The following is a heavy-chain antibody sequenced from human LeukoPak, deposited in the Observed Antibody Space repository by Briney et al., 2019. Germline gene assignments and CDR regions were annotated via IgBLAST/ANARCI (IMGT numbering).Heavy chain of an antibody. CDR1: GGSISSYY. Sequence: SETLSLTCTVSGGSISSYYWSWLRQPPGKGLEWIGYIYYSGSTNYNPSLKSRVTISVDTSKNQFSLKLNSVTAADTAVYYCARHKGSSWLDAFDIWGQGTMVTVSP. V-gene: IGHV4-59*08. CDR2: IYYSGST. CDR3: ARHKGSSWLDAFDI. J-gene: IGHJ3*02. D-gene: IGHD6-13*01.